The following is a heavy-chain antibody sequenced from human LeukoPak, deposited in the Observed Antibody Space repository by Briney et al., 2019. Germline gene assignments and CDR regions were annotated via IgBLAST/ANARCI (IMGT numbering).Heavy chain of an antibody. CDR2: INPNSGGT. Sequence: GASVKVSCKASGYTFTGYYMHWVRQAPGQGLEWMGWINPNSGGTNYAQKFQGRVTMTRDTSISTAYMELSRLRSDDTAVYYCARDRKESVYGGYYYYYYMDVWGKGTTVTVSS. D-gene: IGHD4/OR15-4a*01. CDR1: GYTFTGYY. V-gene: IGHV1-2*02. J-gene: IGHJ6*03. CDR3: ARDRKESVYGGYYYYYYMDV.